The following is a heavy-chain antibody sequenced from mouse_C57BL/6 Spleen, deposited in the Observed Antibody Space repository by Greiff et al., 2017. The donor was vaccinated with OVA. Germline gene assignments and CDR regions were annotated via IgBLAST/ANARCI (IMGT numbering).Heavy chain of an antibody. Sequence: VQLQQSGPELVKPGASVKISCKASGYAFSSSWMNWVKQRPGKGLEWIGRIYPGDGDTKYNGKFKGKATLTADKSSSTAYMQLSSLTSEDSAVYFCARFWLYAMDYWGQGTSVTVSS. CDR2: IYPGDGDT. CDR3: ARFWLYAMDY. CDR1: GYAFSSSW. J-gene: IGHJ4*01. V-gene: IGHV1-82*01.